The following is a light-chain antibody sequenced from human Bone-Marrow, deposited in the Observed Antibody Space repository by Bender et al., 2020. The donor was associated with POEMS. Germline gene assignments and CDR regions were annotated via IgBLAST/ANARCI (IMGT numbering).Light chain of an antibody. CDR2: DVS. CDR3: SSYTSNTNFV. J-gene: IGLJ1*01. V-gene: IGLV2-14*01. CDR1: SSDVGGYPY. Sequence: QSALTQPASVSGSPGQSITISCTGTSSDVGGYPYVSWYQQHPGKAPKLLVFDVSYRPSGVSSRFSGSKSGNTASLTISGVQAEDEADYYCSSYTSNTNFVFGTGTKVTVL.